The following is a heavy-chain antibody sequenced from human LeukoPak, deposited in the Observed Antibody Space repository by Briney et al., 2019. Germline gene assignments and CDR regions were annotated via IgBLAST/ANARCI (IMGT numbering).Heavy chain of an antibody. CDR3: ARTPLGAYCGGDCYSNTYNWFDP. D-gene: IGHD2-21*02. V-gene: IGHV1-69*13. CDR1: GGTFSSYA. CDR2: IIPIFGTA. J-gene: IGHJ5*02. Sequence: SVKVSCKASGGTFSSYAISWVRQAPGQGLEWMGGIIPIFGTANYAQKFQGRVTITADESTSTAYMELSSLRSEDTAVYYCARTPLGAYCGGDCYSNTYNWFDPWGQGTLVTVSS.